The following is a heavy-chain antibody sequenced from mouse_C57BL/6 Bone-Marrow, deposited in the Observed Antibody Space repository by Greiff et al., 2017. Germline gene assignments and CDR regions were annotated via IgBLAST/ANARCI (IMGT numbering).Heavy chain of an antibody. CDR3: ARLEFDGSIGDWYFDV. CDR1: GYTFTSYD. D-gene: IGHD1-1*01. Sequence: QVQLQQSGPELVKPGASVKLSCKASGYTFTSYDINWVKQRPGQGLEWIGWIYPRDGSTKYNEKFKGKATLTVDTSSSTAYQELHSLTSEDSAVYFCARLEFDGSIGDWYFDVWGTGTTVTVSS. V-gene: IGHV1-85*01. J-gene: IGHJ1*03. CDR2: IYPRDGST.